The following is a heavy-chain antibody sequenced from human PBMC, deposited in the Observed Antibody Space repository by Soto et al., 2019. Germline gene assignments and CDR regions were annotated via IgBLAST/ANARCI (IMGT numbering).Heavy chain of an antibody. J-gene: IGHJ4*02. Sequence: SETLSLTCSLYSGSLSGYYWSWIRQPPGKGLEWIGEISPSGTTNYSPSLKSRVSISVDTSKNQFSLNLTSLTAADTAVYYCARAPKVSGSAQTRPDFWGQGSLVTVPQ. D-gene: IGHD6-6*01. CDR2: ISPSGTT. CDR3: ARAPKVSGSAQTRPDF. CDR1: SGSLSGYY. V-gene: IGHV4-34*01.